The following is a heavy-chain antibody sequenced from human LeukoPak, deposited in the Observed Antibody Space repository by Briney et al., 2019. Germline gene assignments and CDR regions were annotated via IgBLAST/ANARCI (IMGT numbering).Heavy chain of an antibody. CDR3: ARAGLDYAHAFDI. D-gene: IGHD4-17*01. Sequence: SETLSLTCAVYGGSFSGYYWSWIRQPPGKGLEWIGEIYHSGSTNYNPSLKSRVSISVDKSKNQFSLKLSSVTAADTAVYYCARAGLDYAHAFDIWGQGTMVTVSS. CDR2: IYHSGST. V-gene: IGHV4-34*01. CDR1: GGSFSGYY. J-gene: IGHJ3*02.